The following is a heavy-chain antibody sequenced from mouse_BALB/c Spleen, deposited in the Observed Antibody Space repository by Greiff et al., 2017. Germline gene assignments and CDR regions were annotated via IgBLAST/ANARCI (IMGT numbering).Heavy chain of an antibody. J-gene: IGHJ4*01. CDR2: IYPGGGYT. D-gene: IGHD1-2*01. CDR1: GYTFTNYW. Sequence: VQLQQSGAELVRPGTSVKISCTASGYTFTNYWLGWVKQRPGHGLEWIGDIYPGGGYTNYNEQFKGKTTLTADTTSSTAYMQLSSLTSEDSAVYVCARGTTATRGAMDYWGQGTSVTVSS. V-gene: IGHV1-63*02. CDR3: ARGTTATRGAMDY.